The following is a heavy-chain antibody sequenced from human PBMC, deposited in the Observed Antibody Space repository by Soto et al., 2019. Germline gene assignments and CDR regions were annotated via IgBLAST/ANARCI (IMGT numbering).Heavy chain of an antibody. J-gene: IGHJ3*01. CDR1: GYRFSTYW. V-gene: IGHV5-51*01. CDR3: ARRLVGGYQLLWHDFDF. D-gene: IGHD2-2*01. CDR2: IYPDDSDT. Sequence: GESLKISCKGSGYRFSTYWIGWVRQMPGKGLQWMGIIYPDDSDTRYSPSFQGQVTISADKSISTAYLQWSSLKASDTAMYYCARRLVGGYQLLWHDFDFWGQGTLVTVSS.